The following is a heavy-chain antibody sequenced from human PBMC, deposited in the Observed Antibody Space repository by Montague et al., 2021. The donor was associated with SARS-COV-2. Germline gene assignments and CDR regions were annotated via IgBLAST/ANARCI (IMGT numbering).Heavy chain of an antibody. CDR1: GFSLSTSGMC. CDR3: VRSPGDSSGYYESFFDY. J-gene: IGHJ4*02. CDR2: IDWDDDK. D-gene: IGHD3-22*01. Sequence: PALVKPTQTLTLTCTFSGFSLSTSGMCVSWIRQPPGKALEWLALIDWDDDKYYSTSLKTRLTISKDTSKNQVVLTMTNMDPVDTATYYCVRSPGDSSGYYESFFDYWGQGTLVTVSS. V-gene: IGHV2-70*01.